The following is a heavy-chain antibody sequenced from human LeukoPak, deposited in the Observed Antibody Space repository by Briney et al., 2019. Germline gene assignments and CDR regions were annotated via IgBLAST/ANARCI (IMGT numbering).Heavy chain of an antibody. D-gene: IGHD6-13*01. CDR1: GYTFTSYD. Sequence: ASVKVSCKASGYTFTSYDINWVRQATGQGLEWMGWMHPNSGNTGYAQKFQGRVTMTRNTSISTAYMELSSLRSEDTAVYYCARGFSWYYYNILAWFDPWGQGALVTVSS. CDR3: ARGFSWYYYNILAWFDP. CDR2: MHPNSGNT. V-gene: IGHV1-8*01. J-gene: IGHJ5*02.